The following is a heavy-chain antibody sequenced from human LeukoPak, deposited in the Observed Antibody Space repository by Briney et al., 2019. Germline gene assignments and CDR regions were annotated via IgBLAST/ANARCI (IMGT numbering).Heavy chain of an antibody. CDR3: ARAKDFPRGAFDI. CDR1: GFTVSSNY. D-gene: IGHD3-10*01. Sequence: GRSLRLSCAASGFTVSSNYMSWVRQAPGKGLEWVSVIYSGGSTYYADSVKGRFTISRDNSKNTLYLQMNSLRAEDTAVYYCARAKDFPRGAFDIWGQGTMVTVSS. V-gene: IGHV3-66*01. J-gene: IGHJ3*02. CDR2: IYSGGST.